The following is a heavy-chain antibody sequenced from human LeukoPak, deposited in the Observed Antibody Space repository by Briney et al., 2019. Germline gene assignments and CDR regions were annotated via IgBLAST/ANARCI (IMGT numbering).Heavy chain of an antibody. CDR3: AKLGYCSGGSCYGFDY. D-gene: IGHD2-15*01. CDR2: INTNTGNP. J-gene: IGHJ4*02. CDR1: GYAFTDYA. Sequence: ASVKVSCKDSGYAFTDYAMNWVRQAPGQGLEWMGWINTNTGNPTYAQGFTGRFVFSLDTSVSTAYLQISSLKAEDTAVYYCAKLGYCSGGSCYGFDYWGQGTLVTVSS. V-gene: IGHV7-4-1*02.